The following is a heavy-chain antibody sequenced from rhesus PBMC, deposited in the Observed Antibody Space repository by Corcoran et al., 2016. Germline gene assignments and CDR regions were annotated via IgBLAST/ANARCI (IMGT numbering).Heavy chain of an antibody. CDR2: IYSSTGNT. V-gene: IGHV4-127*01. J-gene: IGHJ4*01. Sequence: QVQLTESGPGLVKPSEPLSLTCAFSGYSISSCYGWGWIRQPPGKGLEWIVTIYSSTGNTNYDPSRKSRVTISKDTSKNQFSLKLSSVTAADTAVYYCARVDGSRYFDYWGQGVLVTVSS. CDR3: ARVDGSRYFDY. CDR1: GYSISSCYG. D-gene: IGHD4-29*01.